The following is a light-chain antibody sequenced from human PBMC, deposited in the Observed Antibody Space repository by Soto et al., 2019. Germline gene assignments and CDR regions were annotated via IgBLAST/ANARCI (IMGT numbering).Light chain of an antibody. CDR2: DVS. J-gene: IGLJ1*01. CDR1: SSDVGGYNY. V-gene: IGLV2-14*01. Sequence: QSALTQPASVSGSPGQSITISWTGTSSDVGGYNYVSWYQQHPGKAPKLMIYDVSNRTSGVSNRFSGSKSGNTASLTISGLQAEDEADYYCSSYTSSSTLLYVFGTGTKLTVL. CDR3: SSYTSSSTLLYV.